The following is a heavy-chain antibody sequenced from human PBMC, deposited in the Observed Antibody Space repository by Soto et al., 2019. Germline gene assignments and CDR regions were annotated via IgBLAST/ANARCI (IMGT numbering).Heavy chain of an antibody. Sequence: PSETLSLTCAVSGGSISSSNWWSWVRQPPGKGLEWIGEIYHSGSTNYNPSLKSRVTISVDKSKNQFSLKLSSVTAADTAVYYCARSQYGDYVVSYYYYGMDVWGQGTTVTVSS. CDR3: ARSQYGDYVVSYYYYGMDV. V-gene: IGHV4-4*02. CDR2: IYHSGST. J-gene: IGHJ6*02. D-gene: IGHD4-17*01. CDR1: GGSISSSNW.